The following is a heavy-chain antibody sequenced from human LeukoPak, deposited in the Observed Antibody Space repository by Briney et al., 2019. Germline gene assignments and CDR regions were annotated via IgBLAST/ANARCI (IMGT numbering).Heavy chain of an antibody. J-gene: IGHJ4*02. CDR3: ARAPAIAARPLGSDY. Sequence: GGSLRLSCAASGLTFSSYAMSWVRQAPGKGLEWVSAISGSSGHTYYADSVKGRFTISRDNSKNTLYLQMNSLRAEDTAVYYCARAPAIAARPLGSDYWGQGTLVTVSS. CDR1: GLTFSSYA. D-gene: IGHD6-6*01. V-gene: IGHV3-23*01. CDR2: ISGSSGHT.